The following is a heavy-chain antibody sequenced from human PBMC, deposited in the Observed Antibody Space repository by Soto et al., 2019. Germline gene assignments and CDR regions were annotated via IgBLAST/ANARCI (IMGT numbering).Heavy chain of an antibody. CDR3: ARATSFSGHHGY. J-gene: IGHJ4*02. D-gene: IGHD2-8*02. V-gene: IGHV4-31*03. Sequence: QLQLQESGPGLVKPSQTLSLACTVSGGSFSSGGYYWSWIRQLPGKGLEWIGYIYYSGSTYYNPFPKIRFTISLATSQNRFSLKLSSVTAADTAVYYCARATSFSGHHGYWGQGTLVTFSS. CDR2: IYYSGST. CDR1: GGSFSSGGYY.